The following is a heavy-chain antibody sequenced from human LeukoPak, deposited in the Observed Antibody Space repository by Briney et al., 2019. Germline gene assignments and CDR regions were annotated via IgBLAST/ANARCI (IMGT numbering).Heavy chain of an antibody. Sequence: KTSETLSLTCTVSGGSTINYFRSWIRQPAGRGLEWIGHIYTSGTTHYNPSLKNRVTISLDTSKSQFSLQLNSVTAADTAVYYCARGPYCGGDCYFDYWGQGTLVTVSS. CDR2: IYTSGTT. D-gene: IGHD2-21*02. V-gene: IGHV4-4*07. CDR1: GGSTINYF. CDR3: ARGPYCGGDCYFDY. J-gene: IGHJ4*02.